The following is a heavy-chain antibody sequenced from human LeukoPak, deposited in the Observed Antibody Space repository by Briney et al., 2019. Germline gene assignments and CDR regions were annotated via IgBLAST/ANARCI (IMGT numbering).Heavy chain of an antibody. J-gene: IGHJ4*02. Sequence: SETLSLTCTVSGGSISSYYWSWIRQPPGKGLEWIGNISDSVTTKYSPSLKTRVTISVDTSKNQFSLKLRSVTAADTAVYYCAARGQGSSLSYFVYWGQGTLVTVSS. CDR2: ISDSVTT. CDR3: AARGQGSSLSYFVY. V-gene: IGHV4-59*01. CDR1: GGSISSYY. D-gene: IGHD3-10*01.